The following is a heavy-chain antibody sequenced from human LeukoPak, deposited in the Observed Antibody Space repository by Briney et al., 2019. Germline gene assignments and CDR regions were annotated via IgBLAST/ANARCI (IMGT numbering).Heavy chain of an antibody. J-gene: IGHJ4*02. CDR2: ISSNGGST. V-gene: IGHV3-64*01. Sequence: GGSLRLSCAASGFTFSSYAMHWVRQAPGKGLEYVSAISSNGGSTYYANSVKGRFTISRDNSKNTLYLQMGSLRAEDMAVYYCARDQGDYSSIDYWGQGTLVTVSS. CDR3: ARDQGDYSSIDY. D-gene: IGHD4-17*01. CDR1: GFTFSSYA.